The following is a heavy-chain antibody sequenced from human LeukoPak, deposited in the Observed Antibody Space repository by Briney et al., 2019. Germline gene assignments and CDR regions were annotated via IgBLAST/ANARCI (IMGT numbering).Heavy chain of an antibody. CDR1: GFTFKNSA. CDR2: ISGSRDNS. V-gene: IGHV3-23*01. D-gene: IGHD6-19*01. Sequence: GGSLRLSCAASGFTFKNSAMSWVRQAPGRGLEWVSTISGSRDNSYYADSVKGRFTISRDNSKNTLYLQMNSLRAEDTAVYYCAKGSSGWFDDNWFDPWGQGTLVTVSS. J-gene: IGHJ5*02. CDR3: AKGSSGWFDDNWFDP.